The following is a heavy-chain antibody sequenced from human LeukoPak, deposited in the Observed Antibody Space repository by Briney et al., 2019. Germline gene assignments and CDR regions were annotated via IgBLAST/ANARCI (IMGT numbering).Heavy chain of an antibody. V-gene: IGHV3-21*04. CDR2: ISSSSSYI. Sequence: GGSLRLSCAASGFTFSSYSMNWVRQAPGKGLEWVSSISSSSSYIYYADSVKGRFTISRDNSKNTLYLQMNSLRAEDTAVYYCANAISSGYYLPFGYWGQGTLVTVSS. J-gene: IGHJ4*02. CDR1: GFTFSSYS. D-gene: IGHD3-22*01. CDR3: ANAISSGYYLPFGY.